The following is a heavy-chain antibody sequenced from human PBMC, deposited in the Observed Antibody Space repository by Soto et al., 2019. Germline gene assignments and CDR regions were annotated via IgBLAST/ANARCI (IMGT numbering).Heavy chain of an antibody. CDR2: INPNSGGT. V-gene: IGHV1-2*04. D-gene: IGHD2-2*01. CDR3: ARGYCSSTSCYGDFDY. J-gene: IGHJ4*02. Sequence: ASVKVSCKASGYTLTGYYMHWVRQAPGQGLEWMGWINPNSGGTNYAQKFQGWVTMTRDTSISTAYMELSRLRSDDTAVYYCARGYCSSTSCYGDFDYWGQGTLVTVSS. CDR1: GYTLTGYY.